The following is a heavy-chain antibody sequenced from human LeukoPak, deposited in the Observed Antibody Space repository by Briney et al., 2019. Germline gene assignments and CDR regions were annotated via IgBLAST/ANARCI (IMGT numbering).Heavy chain of an antibody. CDR1: GFTFSSYG. D-gene: IGHD3-10*01. J-gene: IGHJ3*02. Sequence: GGSLRLSCVAPGFTFSSYGMHWVRQAPGKGLEWVAVISNDGSNKYYADSVKSRFTISRDNSKNTLYLQMNSLRAEDTAVYYCAKGRGAFDIWGQGTMVTVSS. V-gene: IGHV3-30*18. CDR2: ISNDGSNK. CDR3: AKGRGAFDI.